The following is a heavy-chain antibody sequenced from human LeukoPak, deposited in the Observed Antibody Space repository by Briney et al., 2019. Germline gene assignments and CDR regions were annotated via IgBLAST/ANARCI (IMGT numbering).Heavy chain of an antibody. CDR3: ARQGGRRKLVRGVTPGDFDY. CDR1: GGFISSYY. CDR2: IYYSGST. Sequence: SETLSLTCTVSGGFISSYYWSWIRQPPGKGLEWIGYIYYSGSTNYNPSLKSRVTISVDTSKNQFSLKLSSVTAADTAVYYCARQGGRRKLVRGVTPGDFDYWGQGTLVTVSS. D-gene: IGHD3-10*01. V-gene: IGHV4-59*08. J-gene: IGHJ4*02.